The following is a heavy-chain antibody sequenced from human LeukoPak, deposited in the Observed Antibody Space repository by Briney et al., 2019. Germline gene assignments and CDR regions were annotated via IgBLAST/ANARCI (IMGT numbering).Heavy chain of an antibody. D-gene: IGHD3-22*01. Sequence: ASVKVSCKASGYTFTGYYMQWVREAPGQGLEWMGRINPNSGGTNYAQKFQGRVTMTRDTSISTAYMELSRLRSDDTAVYYCARGPKTYYYDSSGYYYYWGQGTLVTVSS. V-gene: IGHV1-2*06. J-gene: IGHJ4*02. CDR2: INPNSGGT. CDR1: GYTFTGYY. CDR3: ARGPKTYYYDSSGYYYY.